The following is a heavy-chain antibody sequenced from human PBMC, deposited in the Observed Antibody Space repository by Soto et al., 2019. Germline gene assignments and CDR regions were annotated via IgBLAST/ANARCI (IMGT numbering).Heavy chain of an antibody. J-gene: IGHJ6*02. CDR2: IYYSGST. CDR3: ARDLRYYDFWSGYYRSYYGMDV. V-gene: IGHV4-59*01. Sequence: SETLSLTCTVSGGSISSYYWSWIRQPPGKGLEWIGYIYYSGSTNYNPSLKSRVTISVDTSKNQFSLKLSSVTTADTAVYYCARDLRYYDFWSGYYRSYYGMDVWGQGTTVTVSS. D-gene: IGHD3-3*01. CDR1: GGSISSYY.